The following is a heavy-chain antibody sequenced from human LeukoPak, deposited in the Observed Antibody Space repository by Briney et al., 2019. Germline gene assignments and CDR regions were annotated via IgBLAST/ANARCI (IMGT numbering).Heavy chain of an antibody. D-gene: IGHD3-22*01. CDR3: ARSSDYYDSSGYYLSFDY. CDR2: INHSGST. CDR1: GGSFSGYY. V-gene: IGHV4-34*01. J-gene: IGHJ4*02. Sequence: SETLSLTCAVYGGSFSGYYWSWIRQPPGKGLEWIEEINHSGSTNYNPSLKSRVTISVDTSKNQFSLKLSSVTAADTAVYYCARSSDYYDSSGYYLSFDYWGQGTLVTVSS.